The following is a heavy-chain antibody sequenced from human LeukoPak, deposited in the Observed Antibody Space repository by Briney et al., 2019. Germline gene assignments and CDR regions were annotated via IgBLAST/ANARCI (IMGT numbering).Heavy chain of an antibody. CDR1: GFTLSSMG. D-gene: IGHD6-13*01. CDR3: AKDIGMYSSSWSYYFDY. V-gene: IGHV3-30*02. J-gene: IGHJ4*02. CDR2: LRYDGSNK. Sequence: GGSLRLPFPASGFTLSSMGSHGFRQPQGKGLRGWAFLRYDGSNKYYADSVKGRFTISRDNSKNTLYPQMNSLRAEDTAVYYCAKDIGMYSSSWSYYFDYWGQGTLVTVSS.